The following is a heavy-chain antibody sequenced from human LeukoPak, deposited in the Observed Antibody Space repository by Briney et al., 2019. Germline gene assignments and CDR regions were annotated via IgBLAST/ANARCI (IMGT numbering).Heavy chain of an antibody. CDR1: GGTFSSYA. V-gene: IGHV1-69*05. CDR3: ARATLRDCGGDCYSRGKYYFDY. J-gene: IGHJ4*02. Sequence: SVKVSCKASGGTFSSYAISWVRQAPGQGLEWMGGIIPIFGTANYAQKFQGRVTITTDESTSTAYMELSSLRSEDTAVYYCARATLRDCGGDCYSRGKYYFDYWGQGTLVTASS. CDR2: IIPIFGTA. D-gene: IGHD2-21*02.